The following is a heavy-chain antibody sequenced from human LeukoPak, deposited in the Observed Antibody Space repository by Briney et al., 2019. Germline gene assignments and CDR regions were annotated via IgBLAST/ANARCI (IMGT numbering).Heavy chain of an antibody. J-gene: IGHJ4*02. CDR3: AKGGIVYSSGRPEGFCDY. Sequence: GGSLRLSCAASGFTFSSYAMSWVRQAPGKGLEWVSAISGSGGSTYYADSVKGRFTISRDNSKNTLYLQMNSLRAEDTAVYYCAKGGIVYSSGRPEGFCDYWGQGTLVTVSS. V-gene: IGHV3-23*01. CDR2: ISGSGGST. CDR1: GFTFSSYA. D-gene: IGHD6-19*01.